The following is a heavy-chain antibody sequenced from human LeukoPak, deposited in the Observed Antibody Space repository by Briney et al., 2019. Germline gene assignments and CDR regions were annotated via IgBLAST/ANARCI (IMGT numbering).Heavy chain of an antibody. V-gene: IGHV4-31*03. D-gene: IGHD5-12*01. Sequence: PSETLSLTCTVSGGSISSGGYYWSWIRQHPGKGLEWIGYIYYSGSTYYNPSLKSRVTISVDTSKNQFSLKLSSVTAADTAVYYCARGYDGYSGYVKLDYWGQGTLVTVSS. CDR3: ARGYDGYSGYVKLDY. CDR1: GGSISSGGYY. CDR2: IYYSGST. J-gene: IGHJ4*02.